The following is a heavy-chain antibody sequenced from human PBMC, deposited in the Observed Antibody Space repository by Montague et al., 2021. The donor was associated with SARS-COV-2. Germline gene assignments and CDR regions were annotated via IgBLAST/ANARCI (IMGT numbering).Heavy chain of an antibody. CDR3: ARDSHLSGFDY. V-gene: IGHV3-30-3*01. J-gene: IGHJ4*02. CDR2: MSYDGSNK. Sequence: SLRLSCAASGFTFSSYGMHWVRQAPGKGLEWVAVMSYDGSNKYYADSVKGRFTISRDNSKNTLYLQMNSLRVEDTAVYYCARDSHLSGFDYWAQGTLVTVSS. D-gene: IGHD3-10*01. CDR1: GFTFSSYG.